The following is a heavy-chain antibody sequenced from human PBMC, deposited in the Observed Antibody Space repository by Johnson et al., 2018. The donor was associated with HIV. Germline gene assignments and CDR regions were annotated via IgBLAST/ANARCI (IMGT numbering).Heavy chain of an antibody. CDR1: RFTFSSYA. CDR3: AKTNWVKLDDAFDS. J-gene: IGHJ3*02. V-gene: IGHV3-30*18. D-gene: IGHD7-27*01. CDR2: ISYDGSNK. Sequence: QVQLVESGGGVVQPGRSLMLSCVASRFTFSSYALHWVRQAPGKGLEWVAVISYDGSNKYYADFVKGRFTITRDNSKNTLFLQMNSLRAEDTAVYYCAKTNWVKLDDAFDSWGQGTMVTFSS.